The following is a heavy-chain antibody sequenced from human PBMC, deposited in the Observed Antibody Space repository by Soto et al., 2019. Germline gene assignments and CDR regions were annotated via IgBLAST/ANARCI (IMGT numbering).Heavy chain of an antibody. V-gene: IGHV3-30*18. CDR1: GFIFSSYG. CDR3: AKAHGITVFGILIGSPYDC. Sequence: GGSLRLSCAASGFIFSSYGMNWVREAPGKGLEWVAVMSFDGSIKYYADSVKGRFTISRDNSKNTLYLQMSSLRADDTAVYYCAKAHGITVFGILIGSPYDCWGPGTLVTVSS. D-gene: IGHD3-3*01. J-gene: IGHJ4*02. CDR2: MSFDGSIK.